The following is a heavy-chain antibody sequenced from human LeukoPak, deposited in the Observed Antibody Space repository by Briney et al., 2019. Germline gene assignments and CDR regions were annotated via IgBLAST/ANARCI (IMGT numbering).Heavy chain of an antibody. Sequence: GGSLRLSCAASGFTFSSYGMHWVRQAPGKGLEWVAFIRYDGSNKYYADSVKGRFTISRDNSKNTLYLQMNSLRAEDTAVYYCASGSRLWFGELFPFDYWGQGTLVTVSS. CDR1: GFTFSSYG. V-gene: IGHV3-30*02. CDR3: ASGSRLWFGELFPFDY. D-gene: IGHD3-10*01. J-gene: IGHJ4*02. CDR2: IRYDGSNK.